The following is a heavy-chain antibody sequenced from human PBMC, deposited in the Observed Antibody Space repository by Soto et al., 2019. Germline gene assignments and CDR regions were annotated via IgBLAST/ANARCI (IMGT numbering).Heavy chain of an antibody. J-gene: IGHJ4*02. V-gene: IGHV4-59*01. CDR2: IYYSGST. D-gene: IGHD7-27*01. Sequence: PSETLSLTCTVSGGSISSYYWSWIRQPPGKGLEWIGYIYYSGSTNYNPSLKSRVTISVDTSKNQFSLKLSSVPAADTAVYYCARTQTGAPDFWGQGTLVTVSS. CDR1: GGSISSYY. CDR3: ARTQTGAPDF.